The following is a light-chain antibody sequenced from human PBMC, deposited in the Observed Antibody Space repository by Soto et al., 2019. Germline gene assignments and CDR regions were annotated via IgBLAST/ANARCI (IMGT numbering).Light chain of an antibody. J-gene: IGKJ4*01. CDR2: TAS. Sequence: DIQITQSPSSLSASLGDRVTITCRASQSINHYLNWYQQRPGKAPTFLIYTASSLQGGVPSRFSASGSGTDFTLNISGLQPEDFATYYCQQTYSVPRLTFGGGTKVDIK. CDR3: QQTYSVPRLT. CDR1: QSINHY. V-gene: IGKV1-39*01.